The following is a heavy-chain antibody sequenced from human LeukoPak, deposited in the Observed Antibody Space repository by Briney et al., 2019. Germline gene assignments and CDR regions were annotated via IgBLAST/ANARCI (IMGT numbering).Heavy chain of an antibody. CDR1: GFIFSSYG. D-gene: IGHD1-1*01. CDR3: ATINFRPY. Sequence: GGSLRLSCAASGFIFSSYGMSWVRQAPGKGLEWVSGIRGSGDSTTYADSVKGRFTISRDDAKNSLFLQMNSLRAEDTAIYYCATINFRPYWGQGTLVTVSS. J-gene: IGHJ4*02. V-gene: IGHV3-23*01. CDR2: IRGSGDST.